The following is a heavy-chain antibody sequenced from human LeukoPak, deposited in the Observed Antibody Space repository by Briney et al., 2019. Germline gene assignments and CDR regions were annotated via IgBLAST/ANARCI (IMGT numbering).Heavy chain of an antibody. CDR2: ISGSGGST. D-gene: IGHD3-10*01. CDR1: GFTFSSYA. Sequence: PGGSLRLSCAASGFTFSSYAMSWVRQAPGKGLEWVSAISGSGGSTYYADSVKGRFTISRDNSKNTLYLQMNSLRAEDTAVYYCAKWSGPGPGSSGCRASTESDYFDYWGQGTLVTVSS. CDR3: AKWSGPGPGSSGCRASTESDYFDY. J-gene: IGHJ4*02. V-gene: IGHV3-23*01.